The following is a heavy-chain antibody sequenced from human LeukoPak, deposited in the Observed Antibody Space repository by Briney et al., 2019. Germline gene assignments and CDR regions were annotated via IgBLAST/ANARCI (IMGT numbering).Heavy chain of an antibody. CDR3: ARRPYCSSTSCTDAFHI. D-gene: IGHD2-2*01. CDR2: IYPGDSDT. CDR1: GYSFTSYW. Sequence: GESLKISCKGSGYSFTSYWIGWVRQMPGKGLEWMGIIYPGDSDTRCSPSFQGQVTISADKSISTAYLQWSSLQASDTAMYYCARRPYCSSTSCTDAFHIWGQGTMVTVSS. V-gene: IGHV5-51*01. J-gene: IGHJ3*02.